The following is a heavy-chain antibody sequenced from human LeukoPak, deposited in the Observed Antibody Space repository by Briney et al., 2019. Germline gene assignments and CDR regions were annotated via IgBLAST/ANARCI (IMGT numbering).Heavy chain of an antibody. CDR1: GYTFTGYY. Sequence: ASVKVSCKASGYTFTGYYMHWVRQAPGQGLEWMGWINPNSGGTNYAQKFQGRVTMTRDTSISTAYMELSRLRSDDPAVYYCARGGIVVVVAARGAFDIWGQGTMVSVSS. J-gene: IGHJ3*02. CDR2: INPNSGGT. CDR3: ARGGIVVVVAARGAFDI. V-gene: IGHV1-2*02. D-gene: IGHD2-15*01.